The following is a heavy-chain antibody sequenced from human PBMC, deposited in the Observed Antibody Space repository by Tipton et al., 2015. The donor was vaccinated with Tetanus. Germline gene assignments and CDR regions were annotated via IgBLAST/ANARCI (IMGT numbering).Heavy chain of an antibody. CDR1: GGSVSSGSDY. J-gene: IGHJ6*02. V-gene: IGHV4-61*09. D-gene: IGHD2-21*02. Sequence: TLSLTCTVSGGSVSSGSDYWMWIRQPPGKGLEWIGHVYPTGSAYYNPDLESRVTLSVDKSKNQFSLNMRSVTAADTAMYYCGRLYCGGDCYSPYYNGVDAWGQGTTVIVSS. CDR2: VYPTGSA. CDR3: GRLYCGGDCYSPYYNGVDA.